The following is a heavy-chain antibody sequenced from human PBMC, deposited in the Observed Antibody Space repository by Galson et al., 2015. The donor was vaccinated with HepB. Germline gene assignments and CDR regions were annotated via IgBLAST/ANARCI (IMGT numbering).Heavy chain of an antibody. CDR3: ARVERGERYSIYYYGMDV. CDR2: IKEDGSEK. CDR1: EFILSMYW. Sequence: SLRLSCAASEFILSMYWMNWVRQAPGKGLEWVANIKEDGSEKNYVDSVKGRFTIARDNAKNSLYLQMNSLRAEDTAVYYCARVERGERYSIYYYGMDVWGRGTTVTVSS. J-gene: IGHJ6*02. D-gene: IGHD3-10*01. V-gene: IGHV3-7*05.